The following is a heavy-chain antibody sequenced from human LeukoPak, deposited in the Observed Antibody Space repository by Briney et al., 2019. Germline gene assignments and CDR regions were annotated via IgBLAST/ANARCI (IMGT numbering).Heavy chain of an antibody. CDR1: GGSISSYY. J-gene: IGHJ6*03. Sequence: PSETLSLTCTVSGGSISSYYWSWIRQPAGKGLEWIGRIYTSGSTNYNPSLKSRVTMSVDTSKNQFSLKLSSVTAADTAVYYCARDYYGSGSYYNPHLYYYYMDVWGKGTTVTVSS. V-gene: IGHV4-4*07. D-gene: IGHD3-10*01. CDR2: IYTSGST. CDR3: ARDYYGSGSYYNPHLYYYYMDV.